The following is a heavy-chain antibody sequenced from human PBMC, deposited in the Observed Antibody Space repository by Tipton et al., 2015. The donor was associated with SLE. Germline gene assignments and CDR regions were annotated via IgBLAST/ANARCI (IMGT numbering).Heavy chain of an antibody. CDR1: GGSITNYY. D-gene: IGHD1-26*01. J-gene: IGHJ3*02. CDR3: ARTLGAIAHTVYDAFDI. V-gene: IGHV4-59*01. Sequence: TLSLTCTVSGGSITNYYWNWIRQPPGKGLEWIGYIHYIGTTHDNPPLKSRVTMSVDMSKNQFSLRLTSVTAADTAVYYCARTLGAIAHTVYDAFDIWGQGKMVTVSS. CDR2: IHYIGTT.